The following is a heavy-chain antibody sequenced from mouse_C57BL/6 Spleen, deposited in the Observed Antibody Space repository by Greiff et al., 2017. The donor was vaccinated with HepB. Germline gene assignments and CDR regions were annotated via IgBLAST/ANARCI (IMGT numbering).Heavy chain of an antibody. Sequence: EVQLVESGEGLVKPGGSLKLSCAASGFTFSSYAMSWVRQTPEKRLEWVAYISSGGDYIYYADTVKGRFTISRDNARNTLYLQMSSLKSEDTAMYSCTSESVHYYGSSYEAMDYWGQGTSVTVSS. CDR2: ISSGGDYI. CDR1: GFTFSSYA. D-gene: IGHD1-1*01. J-gene: IGHJ4*01. CDR3: TSESVHYYGSSYEAMDY. V-gene: IGHV5-9-1*02.